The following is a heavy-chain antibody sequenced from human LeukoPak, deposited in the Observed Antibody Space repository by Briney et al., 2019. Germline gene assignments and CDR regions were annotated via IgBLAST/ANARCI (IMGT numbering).Heavy chain of an antibody. V-gene: IGHV4-34*01. CDR3: ASWGIAAAANWFDP. CDR2: INHSGST. Sequence: SETLSLTCAVYGGSFSGYYWSWIRQPPGKGLEWIGGINHSGSTNYNPSLKSRVTISVDTSKNQFSLKLSSVTAADTAVYYCASWGIAAAANWFDPWGQGTLVTVSS. CDR1: GGSFSGYY. J-gene: IGHJ5*02. D-gene: IGHD6-13*01.